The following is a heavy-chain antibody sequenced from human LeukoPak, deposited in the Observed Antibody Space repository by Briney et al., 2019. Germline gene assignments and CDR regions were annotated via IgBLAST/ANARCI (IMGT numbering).Heavy chain of an antibody. V-gene: IGHV3-74*01. CDR1: GFAFGSHW. D-gene: IGHD1-26*01. CDR3: TRDGSGSRIPFDY. J-gene: IGHJ4*02. Sequence: GGSLRLSCAASGFAFGSHWMHWFRQAPGKGLVWVARIESDASNTRYADSVKGRFTISRDNANKTLYLQMNSLRAEDTAVYYCTRDGSGSRIPFDYWGQGTLVTVSS. CDR2: IESDASNT.